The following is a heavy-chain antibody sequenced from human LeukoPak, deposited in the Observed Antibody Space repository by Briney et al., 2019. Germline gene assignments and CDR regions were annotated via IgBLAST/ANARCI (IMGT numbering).Heavy chain of an antibody. J-gene: IGHJ4*02. Sequence: QAGGSLRLSCAASGFTFSSYAMSWVRQAPGKGLEWVSAISGSGGSTYYADSVKGRFTISRDNSKNTLYLQMNSLRAEDTAVYYCITGDYDFWSGFYSPNHYFDYWGQGTLVTVSS. CDR1: GFTFSSYA. V-gene: IGHV3-23*01. CDR3: ITGDYDFWSGFYSPNHYFDY. D-gene: IGHD3-3*01. CDR2: ISGSGGST.